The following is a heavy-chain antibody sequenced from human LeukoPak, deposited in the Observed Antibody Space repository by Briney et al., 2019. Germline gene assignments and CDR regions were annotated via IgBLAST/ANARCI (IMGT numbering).Heavy chain of an antibody. D-gene: IGHD5-12*01. CDR2: INPNSGGT. V-gene: IGHV1-2*06. Sequence: ASVKVSCKASGYTFTGYYMHWVRQAPGQGLEWRGRINPNSGGTNYAQKFQGRVTMTGDTSISTAYMELSRLRSDDTAVYYCARVWVESGYLDPNLPRKRYYYYYMDVWGKGTTVTVSS. J-gene: IGHJ6*03. CDR1: GYTFTGYY. CDR3: ARVWVESGYLDPNLPRKRYYYYYMDV.